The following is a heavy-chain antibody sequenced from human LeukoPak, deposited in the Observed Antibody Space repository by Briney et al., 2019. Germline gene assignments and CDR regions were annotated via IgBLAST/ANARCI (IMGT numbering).Heavy chain of an antibody. J-gene: IGHJ4*02. D-gene: IGHD2-2*01. Sequence: GRSLRLSCAASGFTFSSYAMHWVRQAPGKGLEWVAVISYDGSNKYYADSVKGRFTISRDNSKNTLYLQMNSLRAEDTAVYYCARESVTSSSEVFDYWGQGTLVTVSS. CDR2: ISYDGSNK. V-gene: IGHV3-30-3*01. CDR3: ARESVTSSSEVFDY. CDR1: GFTFSSYA.